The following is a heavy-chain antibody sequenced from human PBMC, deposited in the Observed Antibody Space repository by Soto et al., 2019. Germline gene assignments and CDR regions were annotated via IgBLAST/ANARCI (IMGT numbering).Heavy chain of an antibody. CDR1: GFTFSSYS. CDR2: ISSSSSYI. J-gene: IGHJ6*02. Sequence: GGSLRLSCAASGFTFSSYSMNWVRQAPGKGLEWVSSISSSSSYIYYADSVKGRFTISRDNAKNSPYLQMNSLRAEDTAVYYCARDLGVETAIVVVPAAMHYYYYGMDVRGQGTTVTVSS. CDR3: ARDLGVETAIVVVPAAMHYYYYGMDV. D-gene: IGHD2-2*01. V-gene: IGHV3-21*01.